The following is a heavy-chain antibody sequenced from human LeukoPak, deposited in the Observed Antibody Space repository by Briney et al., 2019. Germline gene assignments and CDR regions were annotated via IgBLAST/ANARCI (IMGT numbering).Heavy chain of an antibody. D-gene: IGHD3-10*01. J-gene: IGHJ4*02. CDR1: GGSFSGYY. CDR2: INHSGST. Sequence: SETLSLTCAVYGGSFSGYYWSWIRQPPGKGLEWIGAINHSGSTNYNPSLKSRVTMSTDTSKNQFSLKLSSVTAADTAIYYCARDAKYYYGSRTFFFFEYWGQGTLLTVSS. V-gene: IGHV4-34*01. CDR3: ARDAKYYYGSRTFFFFEY.